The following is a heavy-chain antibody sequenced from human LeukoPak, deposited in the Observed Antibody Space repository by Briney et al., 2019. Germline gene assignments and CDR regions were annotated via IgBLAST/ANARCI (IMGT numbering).Heavy chain of an antibody. V-gene: IGHV4-4*07. J-gene: IGHJ4*02. CDR3: ARDVPCSGGSCRIDN. D-gene: IGHD2-15*01. Sequence: SETLSLTCTVSGGSISSYYWMWIRQTAGKGLEWIGRIKTGGRTNYNPSLKSRVTMSVDTSKSQFSLKVTSVTVADTAVYYCARDVPCSGGSCRIDNWGQGILVTVSS. CDR2: IKTGGRT. CDR1: GGSISSYY.